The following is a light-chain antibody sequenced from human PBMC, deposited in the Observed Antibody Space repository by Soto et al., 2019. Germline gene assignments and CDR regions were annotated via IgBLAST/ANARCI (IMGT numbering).Light chain of an antibody. V-gene: IGKV3-15*01. CDR2: GAS. J-gene: IGKJ1*01. CDR3: QQYNNWPRT. Sequence: DIVMKQSPATLSVSSGERANHHFRASRGVGSNLAWYQQKPGQAPTLLIYGASNLATGIPARFSGSGSGTEFTLTVSSLQSEDFAVYYCQQYNNWPRTFGQGTKVDIK. CDR1: RGVGSN.